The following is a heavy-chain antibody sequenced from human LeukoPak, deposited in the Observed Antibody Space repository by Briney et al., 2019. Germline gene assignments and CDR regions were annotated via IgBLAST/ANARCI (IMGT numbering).Heavy chain of an antibody. CDR3: ARSPPYYYYMDV. CDR2: IYYSGST. J-gene: IGHJ6*03. CDR1: GGSISSYY. V-gene: IGHV4-59*01. Sequence: SETLSLTCTVSGGSISSYYWSWIRQPPGKGLEWIGYIYYSGSTNYNPSLKSRVTISVDTSKNQFSLKLSSVTAADTAVYYCARSPPYYYYMDVWGKGTTVTISS.